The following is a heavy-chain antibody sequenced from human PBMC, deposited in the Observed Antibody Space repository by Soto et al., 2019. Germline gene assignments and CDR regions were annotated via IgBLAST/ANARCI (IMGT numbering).Heavy chain of an antibody. CDR3: ATARPLYDYYGMDV. D-gene: IGHD3-16*02. CDR1: GFTFSSYA. Sequence: GGSLRLSCAASGFTFSSYAMSWVRQAPGKGLEWVSAISGSGGSPYYADSVKGRFTISRDNSKNTLYLQMNSLRAEDTAVYYCATARPLYDYYGMDVWGQGTTVTVSS. V-gene: IGHV3-23*01. CDR2: ISGSGGSP. J-gene: IGHJ6*02.